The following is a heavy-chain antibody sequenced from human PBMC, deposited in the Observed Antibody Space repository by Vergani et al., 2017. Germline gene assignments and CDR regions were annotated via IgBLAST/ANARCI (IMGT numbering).Heavy chain of an antibody. J-gene: IGHJ6*02. D-gene: IGHD3-9*01. CDR1: GYTFTSYY. CDR2: INPSGGST. Sequence: QVQLVQSGAEVKKPGASVNVSCMASGYTFTSYYIHWVRQAPGQGLEWMGMINPSGGSTSYAQNFQGRIIMTRDTSTSSVYMSLSSLRSEDTAVYYCSRAHFDWLSFYYYSMDVWGQGTTVTVSS. V-gene: IGHV1-46*03. CDR3: SRAHFDWLSFYYYSMDV.